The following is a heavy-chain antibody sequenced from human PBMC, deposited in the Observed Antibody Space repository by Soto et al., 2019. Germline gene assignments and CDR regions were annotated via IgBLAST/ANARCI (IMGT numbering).Heavy chain of an antibody. CDR3: SWIGYSNRGGGKSV. J-gene: IGHJ6*01. Sequence: VNPTQAHPLSRNLSGFSLSAFGMCVSWIRQPPGKALEWLARIDWDDDKYYSTSLKTRLTISKDTSKNQVVLTMTNMDPVDTATYYCSWIGYSNRGGGKSVWGQRTTDLVSS. CDR1: GFSLSAFGMC. D-gene: IGHD6-13*01. CDR2: IDWDDDK. V-gene: IGHV2-70*11.